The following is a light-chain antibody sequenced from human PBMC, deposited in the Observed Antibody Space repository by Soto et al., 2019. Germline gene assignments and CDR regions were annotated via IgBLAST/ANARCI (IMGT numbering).Light chain of an antibody. Sequence: QSALTQPASVSGSPGQSITISCTGSSSDVGGYNSVAWYQQRPGKVPELVIYDVINRPSGISNRFSGSKSGNAASLTISGLQADDEAHYYCSSFTSISASVIFGGGPKLAVL. CDR1: SSDVGGYNS. J-gene: IGLJ2*01. V-gene: IGLV2-14*03. CDR2: DVI. CDR3: SSFTSISASVI.